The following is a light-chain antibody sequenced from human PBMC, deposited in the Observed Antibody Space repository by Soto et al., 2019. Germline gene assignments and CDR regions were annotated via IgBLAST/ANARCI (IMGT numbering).Light chain of an antibody. J-gene: IGKJ4*01. CDR2: SAS. CDR1: QAVRDD. CDR3: LQESNYPLS. V-gene: IGKV1-6*01. Sequence: QMTQSPSSLSASVGDRVTITCRASQAVRDDVGWYQQKPGKAPKLLIYSASTLQSGVPSRFSGSGSGTDFTLTISGLQPVDFATYYCLQESNYPLSFGGGTKVEIK.